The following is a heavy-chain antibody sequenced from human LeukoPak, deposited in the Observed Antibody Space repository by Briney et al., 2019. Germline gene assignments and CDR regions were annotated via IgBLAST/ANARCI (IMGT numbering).Heavy chain of an antibody. CDR3: ARDVSGIGRGIAANWFDP. CDR1: GGSLNDYR. Sequence: SEALSLTCGVSGGSLNDYRWSWIRQPPGKSLERIGETNHRGSVDYGPSLRGRVTISVDTSKNQFSLKLSSVTAADTAVYYCARDVSGIGRGIAANWFDPWGQGTLVTVSS. CDR2: TNHRGSV. J-gene: IGHJ5*02. V-gene: IGHV4-34*01. D-gene: IGHD6-13*01.